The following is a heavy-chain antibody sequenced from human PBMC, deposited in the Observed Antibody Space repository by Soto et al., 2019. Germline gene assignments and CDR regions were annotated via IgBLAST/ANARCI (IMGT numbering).Heavy chain of an antibody. D-gene: IGHD2-8*01. CDR1: GYTFTSYG. J-gene: IGHJ4*02. Sequence: ASVKVSCKASGYTFTSYGISWVRQAPGQGLEWMGWISAYNGNTNYAQKLQGRVTMTTDTSTSTAYMELRSLRSDDTAVYYCARLGYCTNGVCSTFDYWGQGTLVTVSS. V-gene: IGHV1-18*01. CDR2: ISAYNGNT. CDR3: ARLGYCTNGVCSTFDY.